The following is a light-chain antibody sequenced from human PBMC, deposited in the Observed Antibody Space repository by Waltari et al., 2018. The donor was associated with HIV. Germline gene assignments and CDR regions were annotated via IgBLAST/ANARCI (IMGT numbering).Light chain of an antibody. CDR3: SSTADLESVT. V-gene: IGLV2-14*03. CDR1: TRHIGDF. CDR2: GVN. Sequence: SALTQPASVSGSLGQSVTISCTGATRHIGDFVPWYQQLPGTPPQLLFSGVNRRASGISHRFFASKSGATASLTISRLQADDEGCYYCSSTADLESVTFGGGT. J-gene: IGLJ2*01.